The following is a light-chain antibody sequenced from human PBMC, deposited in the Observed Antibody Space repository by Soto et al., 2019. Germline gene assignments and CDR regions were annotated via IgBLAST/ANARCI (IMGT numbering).Light chain of an antibody. CDR2: WAS. Sequence: DIVMTQSPDSLAVSLGERATINCKSGQSVLNSSNNKNYLAWYQQKPGQPPNLLIYWASTRESGVPDRFSGSGSGTDFTLTISSRQAEDVAVYYCQQYYSSPLAFGGGTKVEIK. CDR3: QQYYSSPLA. CDR1: QSVLNSSNNKNY. V-gene: IGKV4-1*01. J-gene: IGKJ4*01.